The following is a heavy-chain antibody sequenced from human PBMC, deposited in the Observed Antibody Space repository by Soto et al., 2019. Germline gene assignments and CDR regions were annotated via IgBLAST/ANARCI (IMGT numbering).Heavy chain of an antibody. CDR2: IYYSGST. CDR1: GGSISSYY. Sequence: LSLTCTVSGGSISSYYWSWIRQPPGKGLEWIGYIYYSGSTNYNPSLKSRVTISVDTSKNQFSLKLSSVTAADTAVYYCARHYTDYGDYKRDYFDYWGQRTLVTVSS. J-gene: IGHJ4*02. V-gene: IGHV4-59*08. CDR3: ARHYTDYGDYKRDYFDY. D-gene: IGHD4-17*01.